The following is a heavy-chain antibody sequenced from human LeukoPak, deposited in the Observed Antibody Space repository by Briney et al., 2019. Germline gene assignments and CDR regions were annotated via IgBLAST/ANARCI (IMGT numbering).Heavy chain of an antibody. CDR3: AKGSSGTAMVAYYFDY. D-gene: IGHD5-18*01. J-gene: IGHJ4*02. CDR1: GFTFSSYA. Sequence: PGGSLRLSCAASGFTFSSYAMSWVRQAPGKGLEWVSAISCSGGSTYYADSVKGRFTISRDNSKNTLYLQMNSLRAEDTAVYYCAKGSSGTAMVAYYFDYWGQGTLVTVSS. CDR2: ISCSGGST. V-gene: IGHV3-23*01.